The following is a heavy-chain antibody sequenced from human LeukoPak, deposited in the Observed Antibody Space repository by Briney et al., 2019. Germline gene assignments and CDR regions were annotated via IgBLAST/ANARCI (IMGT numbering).Heavy chain of an antibody. CDR2: IYDSEST. CDR1: GGSISSYF. J-gene: IGHJ4*02. CDR3: ARSITSRTIDY. Sequence: SETLSLTCAVSGGSISSYFWSWIRRPPGKGLEWIGSIYDSESTYYNPSLKSGVTISVDTSKNQFSLKLSSVTAADTAVYYCARSITSRTIDYWGQGTLVTVSS. D-gene: IGHD1-14*01. V-gene: IGHV4-59*01.